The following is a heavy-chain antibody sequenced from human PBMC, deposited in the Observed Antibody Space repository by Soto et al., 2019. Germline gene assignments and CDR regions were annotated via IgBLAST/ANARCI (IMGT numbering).Heavy chain of an antibody. D-gene: IGHD2-15*01. V-gene: IGHV1-69*02. CDR3: ATRACSGGSCDWYGMDV. J-gene: IGHJ6*02. CDR2: IIPILGIA. CDR1: GGTFSSYT. Sequence: QVQLVQSGAEVKKPGSSVKVSCKASGGTFSSYTISWVRQAPGQGLEWMGRIIPILGIANYAQKFQGRVTITADKTTSTAYMDLSSLRSEDTAVYCCATRACSGGSCDWYGMDVWGQGTTVTVSS.